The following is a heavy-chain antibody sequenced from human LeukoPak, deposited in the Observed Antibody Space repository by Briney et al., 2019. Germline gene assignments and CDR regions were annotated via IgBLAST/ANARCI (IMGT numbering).Heavy chain of an antibody. CDR2: INENGNEK. J-gene: IGHJ4*02. V-gene: IGHV3-7*04. D-gene: IGHD2-21*01. CDR1: GLTFSRFW. Sequence: GGSLRLSCAASGLTFSRFWMSWVRQAPGKGLEWVANINENGNEKYYVDSVKGRFIVSRDNARNSLYLQMNNLRAEDTAVYYCARGGDVTAARDYWGQGTLVTVSS. CDR3: ARGGDVTAARDY.